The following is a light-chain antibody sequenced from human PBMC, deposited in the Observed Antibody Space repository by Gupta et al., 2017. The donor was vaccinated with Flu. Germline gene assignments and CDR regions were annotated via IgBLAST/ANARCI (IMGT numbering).Light chain of an antibody. V-gene: IGKV1D-16*01. Sequence: DIHMTQSSSSLSASLGDRVTITCRSSQDIRTWLAWYQQKPENAPKSLIYAASKLQSGVPSRFSGGGCGTEFTLTISCQQPEDFASYYCQHDNSFPITVGGGTKVEIK. CDR1: QDIRTW. J-gene: IGKJ4*01. CDR2: AAS. CDR3: QHDNSFPIT.